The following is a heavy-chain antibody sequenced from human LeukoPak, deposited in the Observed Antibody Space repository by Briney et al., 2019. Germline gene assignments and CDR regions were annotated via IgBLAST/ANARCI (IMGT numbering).Heavy chain of an antibody. CDR2: TFYSSKWYN. Sequence: SQTLSLTRALSGDSVSSNIAAWNWIRHSPSRSLEWLGSTFYSSKWYNDYPVSAKNRITINPDTSNNQFSLQLNSLTPEDTSLYYCVRGAVAVRDAFDMGGQGTMVTVSS. D-gene: IGHD6-19*01. CDR1: GDSVSSNIAA. CDR3: VRGAVAVRDAFDM. J-gene: IGHJ3*02. V-gene: IGHV6-1*01.